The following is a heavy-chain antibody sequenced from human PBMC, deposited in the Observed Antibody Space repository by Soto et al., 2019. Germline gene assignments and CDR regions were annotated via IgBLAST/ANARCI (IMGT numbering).Heavy chain of an antibody. D-gene: IGHD2-21*02. CDR1: GGSFSGYY. CDR2: INHSGST. J-gene: IGHJ4*02. CDR3: ATAGRGVVTTNNYFDY. Sequence: SEPLSLTCAVDGGSFSGYYWSRIRQPPGKGLEWIGEINHSGSTNYNPSLKSRVTISVDTSKNQFSLKLSSVTAADTAVYYCATAGRGVVTTNNYFDYWGQGTLVTVSS. V-gene: IGHV4-34*01.